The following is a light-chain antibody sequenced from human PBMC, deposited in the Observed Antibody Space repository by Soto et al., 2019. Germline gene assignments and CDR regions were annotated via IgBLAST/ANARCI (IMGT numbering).Light chain of an antibody. V-gene: IGKV3-20*01. Sequence: EIVLTQSPGTLSLSPGERATLSCRASQSVSNSYLAWYQQKPGQAPRLLIYGASSRATGIPDRFSGSGSETDVTLTISRLEPEDFAVYYCQQYGSSPQNTFGQGTKLEIK. CDR3: QQYGSSPQNT. CDR1: QSVSNSY. J-gene: IGKJ2*01. CDR2: GAS.